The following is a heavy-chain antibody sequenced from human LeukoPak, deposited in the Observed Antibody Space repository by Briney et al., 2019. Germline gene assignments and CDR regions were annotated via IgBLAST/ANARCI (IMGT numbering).Heavy chain of an antibody. V-gene: IGHV3-11*06. J-gene: IGHJ4*02. CDR1: GFTFSDYY. Sequence: GGSLRLSCAASGFTFSDYYMSWIRQAPGKGLEWVSYVSSSSSYTNYADSVKGRFTISRDNAKNTLYLQMNSLRAEDTAVYYCAKDQGIVGAPDYWGQGTLVTVSS. CDR2: VSSSSSYT. CDR3: AKDQGIVGAPDY. D-gene: IGHD1-26*01.